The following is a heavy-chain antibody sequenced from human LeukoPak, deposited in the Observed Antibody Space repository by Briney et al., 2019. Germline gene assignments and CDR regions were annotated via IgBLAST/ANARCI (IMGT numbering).Heavy chain of an antibody. V-gene: IGHV3-15*01. CDR1: GFTVNYAW. J-gene: IGHJ4*02. CDR3: TTGLNYYDSGDYVIRRHY. CDR2: IKSKSDGGTT. D-gene: IGHD3-22*01. Sequence: GGSLRLSCAATGFTVNYAWMNWVRQAPGKGLEWVGHIKSKSDGGTTGYAAPVKGRVTISRDDSTNTLYLQINSLKTEDTAVYYCTTGLNYYDSGDYVIRRHYWGQGTLVTVSS.